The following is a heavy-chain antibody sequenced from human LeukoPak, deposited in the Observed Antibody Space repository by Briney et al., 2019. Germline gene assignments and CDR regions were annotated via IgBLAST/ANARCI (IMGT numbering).Heavy chain of an antibody. CDR3: APSP. Sequence: PGGSLRLSCVASGFSRSRYWINWVRQAPGKGLEWVANINIDGSVKYYGNSVNGRFTISRDNAKNSVYLQMNSLRVEDTAIYYCAPSPWGQGTLVTVSS. CDR2: INIDGSVK. CDR1: GFSRSRYW. V-gene: IGHV3-7*01. J-gene: IGHJ5*02.